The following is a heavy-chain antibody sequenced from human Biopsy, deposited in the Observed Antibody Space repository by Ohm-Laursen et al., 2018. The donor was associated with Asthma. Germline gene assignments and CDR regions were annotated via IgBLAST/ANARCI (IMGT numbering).Heavy chain of an antibody. CDR2: ISWDGGRT. V-gene: IGHV3-43*01. CDR3: AKDFWSGYSKEWTGSVDV. Sequence: SLRLSCAASGFTFDEYNMHWVRPVPGKGLEWVSLISWDGGRTYYGDSVKGRFTISRDNSKNSLYLQMNSLRTEDTALYYCAKDFWSGYSKEWTGSVDVWGQGTTVTVSS. J-gene: IGHJ6*02. D-gene: IGHD3-3*01. CDR1: GFTFDEYN.